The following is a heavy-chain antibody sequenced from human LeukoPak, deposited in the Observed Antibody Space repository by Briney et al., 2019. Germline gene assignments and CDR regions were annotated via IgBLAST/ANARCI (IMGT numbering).Heavy chain of an antibody. V-gene: IGHV3-23*01. CDR2: ISGSGGSI. D-gene: IGHD1-14*01. CDR1: GFTFSSYA. Sequence: GGSLRLSCAASGFTFSSYAMSWVRQAPGKGLEWVSAISGSGGSIYYADSVKGRFTISRDNSKNTVYLQMTSLRPEDTALYFCVRDPQDVFQTTYLDYWGQGTLVTVSS. CDR3: VRDPQDVFQTTYLDY. J-gene: IGHJ4*02.